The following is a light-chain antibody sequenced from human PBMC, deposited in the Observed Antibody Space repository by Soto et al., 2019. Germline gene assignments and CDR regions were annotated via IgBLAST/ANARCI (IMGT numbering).Light chain of an antibody. V-gene: IGKV2-28*01. CDR1: QSLLHINGYNY. CDR2: MGS. CDR3: MQALQTPPA. Sequence: DIVLTQSPLYLPVIAGEPASISCISSQSLLHINGYNYVDWYLQKPGQSPQLLICMGSDRASGVPDRCSGSGSGTDFTLKISGVEAEDVGVYYCMQALQTPPAFGQGTKVEIK. J-gene: IGKJ1*01.